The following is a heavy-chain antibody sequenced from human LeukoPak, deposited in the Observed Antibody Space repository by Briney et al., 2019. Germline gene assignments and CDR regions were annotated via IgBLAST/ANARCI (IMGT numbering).Heavy chain of an antibody. CDR1: GFTFDDYG. CDR3: ACCTHNWIDPGDTFDY. CDR2: INWNGGST. Sequence: GGSLRLSCAASGFTFDDYGMSWVPQAPGKGLEWVSGINWNGGSTGYADPVKGRFTISRDNAKNSLYLQMNSLRAEDTALYYSACCTHNWIDPGDTFDYWGQGTLVTVSS. V-gene: IGHV3-20*04. D-gene: IGHD1-20*01. J-gene: IGHJ4*02.